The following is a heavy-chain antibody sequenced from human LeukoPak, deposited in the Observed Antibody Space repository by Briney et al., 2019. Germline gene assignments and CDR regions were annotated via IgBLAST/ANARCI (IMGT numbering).Heavy chain of an antibody. CDR2: IDTNTGNP. CDR3: ARDLFSSIRGYSYGSGGY. J-gene: IGHJ4*02. V-gene: IGHV7-4-1*02. D-gene: IGHD5-18*01. Sequence: ASVKVSCKASGYTFTSYAMNWVRQAPGQGLEWMGWIDTNTGNPTYAQGFTGRFVFSLDTSVSTAYLQISSLKAEDTAVYYCARDLFSSIRGYSYGSGGYWGQGTLVTVSS. CDR1: GYTFTSYA.